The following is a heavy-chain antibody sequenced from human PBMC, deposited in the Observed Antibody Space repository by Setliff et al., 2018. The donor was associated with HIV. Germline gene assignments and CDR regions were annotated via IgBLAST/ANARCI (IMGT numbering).Heavy chain of an antibody. CDR2: MNPNSGNT. CDR1: GYTFTSYD. J-gene: IGHJ5*02. V-gene: IGHV1-8*01. Sequence: VKVSCKTSGYTFTSYDINWVRQATGQGLEWMGWMNPNSGNTGYAQKFQGRVTMTRNTSISTAYMELSSLRSEDTAVYYCARPKAAAGMGGWFDPWGQGTLVTVSS. CDR3: ARPKAAAGMGGWFDP. D-gene: IGHD6-13*01.